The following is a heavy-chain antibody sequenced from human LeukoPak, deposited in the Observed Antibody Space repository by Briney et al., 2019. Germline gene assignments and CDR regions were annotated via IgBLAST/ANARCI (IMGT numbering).Heavy chain of an antibody. CDR1: GFTFSNAW. V-gene: IGHV3-15*01. Sequence: GGSLRLSCAASGFTFSNAWMSWVRQAPGKGLEWVGRIKSKTDGGTTDYAAPVKGRFTISRDDSKNTLYLQMNSLKTEDTAVYYCTTVFSTAMASRRAYVDHDAFDIWGQGTMVTVSS. J-gene: IGHJ3*02. D-gene: IGHD5-18*01. CDR3: TTVFSTAMASRRAYVDHDAFDI. CDR2: IKSKTDGGTT.